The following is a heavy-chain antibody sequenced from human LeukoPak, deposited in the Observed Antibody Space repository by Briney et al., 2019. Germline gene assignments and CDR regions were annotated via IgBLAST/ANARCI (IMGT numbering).Heavy chain of an antibody. Sequence: PSETLSLTCAVSGYSISSGYYWGWIRQPPGKGLEWIGSIYHSGSTYYNPSLKSRVTISVDTSKNQFSLKLSPVTAADTAVYYCATLYCSSTSCYNAFDIWGQGTMVTVSS. CDR2: IYHSGST. CDR3: ATLYCSSTSCYNAFDI. CDR1: GYSISSGYY. D-gene: IGHD2-2*02. J-gene: IGHJ3*02. V-gene: IGHV4-38-2*01.